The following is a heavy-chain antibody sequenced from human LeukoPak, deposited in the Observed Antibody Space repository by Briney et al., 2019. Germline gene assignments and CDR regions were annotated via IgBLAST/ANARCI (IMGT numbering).Heavy chain of an antibody. CDR3: ARALIAAAGLAGYYFDY. CDR1: GFTFSSYW. V-gene: IGHV3-7*01. J-gene: IGHJ4*02. CDR2: IKQDGSEK. D-gene: IGHD6-13*01. Sequence: GGSLRLSCAASGFTFSSYWMSWVRQAPGKGLEWVANIKQDGSEKYYVDSVKGRFTISRDNAKNSLYLQMNSLRAEDTAVYYCARALIAAAGLAGYYFDYWGQGTLVTVSS.